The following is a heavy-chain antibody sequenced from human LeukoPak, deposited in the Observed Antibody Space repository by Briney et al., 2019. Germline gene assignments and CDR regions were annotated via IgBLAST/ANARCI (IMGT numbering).Heavy chain of an antibody. CDR3: ATLPGPNWNYDSYMDV. CDR1: GFTFSSFS. V-gene: IGHV3-23*01. J-gene: IGHJ6*03. Sequence: PGGSLRLSCAASGFTFSSFSMTWVRQAPGKGLEWVSSIIVSGATYYADSVKGRFTISRDNSKNTLYLQMNSLRAEDTAVYYCATLPGPNWNYDSYMDVWGKGTTVTVSS. D-gene: IGHD1-20*01. CDR2: IIVSGAT.